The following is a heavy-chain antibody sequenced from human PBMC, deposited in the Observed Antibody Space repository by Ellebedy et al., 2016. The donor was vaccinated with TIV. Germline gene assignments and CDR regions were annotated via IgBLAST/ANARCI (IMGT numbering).Heavy chain of an antibody. D-gene: IGHD3-16*01. CDR1: GYIVTNHA. V-gene: IGHV1-3*01. CDR3: ARDKPGGDNWFDP. J-gene: IGHJ5*02. CDR2: IYLANGDT. Sequence: AASVKVSCKASGYIVTNHAIHWVRQAPGQSFEWLGWIYLANGDTKYSQQFQGRVTFTSDTSASTAYMELSSLRSEDTAVYYCARDKPGGDNWFDPWGQGTLVTVSS.